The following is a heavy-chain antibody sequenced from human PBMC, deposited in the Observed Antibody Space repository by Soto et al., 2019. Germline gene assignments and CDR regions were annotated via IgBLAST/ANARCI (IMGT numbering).Heavy chain of an antibody. CDR3: ARAKWTRFHLYDFWSGPNWFDP. D-gene: IGHD3-3*01. CDR2: IYYSGST. J-gene: IGHJ5*02. V-gene: IGHV4-30-4*01. Sequence: SETLSLTCTVSGGSISSGDYYWSWIRQPPGKGLEWIGYIYYSGSTYYNPSLKSLVTISVDTSKNQFSLKLSSVTAADAAVYYCARAKWTRFHLYDFWSGPNWFDPWGQGTLVTVSS. CDR1: GGSISSGDYY.